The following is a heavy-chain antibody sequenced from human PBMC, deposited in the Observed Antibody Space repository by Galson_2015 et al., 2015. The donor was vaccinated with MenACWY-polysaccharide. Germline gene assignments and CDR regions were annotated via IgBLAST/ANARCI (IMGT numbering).Heavy chain of an antibody. CDR1: VGSISSYY. V-gene: IGHV4-4*07. CDR3: ARRWALRDYFDY. Sequence: TFTVSVGSISSYYWSWIRQPAGKGLEWIGRIYTSGSTNYNPSLKSRVTMSVDTSKNQFSLKLSSVTAADTAVYYCARRWALRDYFDYWGQGTLVTVSS. J-gene: IGHJ4*02. CDR2: IYTSGST. D-gene: IGHD3-10*01.